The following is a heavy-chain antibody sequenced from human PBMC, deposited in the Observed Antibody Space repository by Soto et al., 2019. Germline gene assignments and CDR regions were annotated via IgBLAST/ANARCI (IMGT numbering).Heavy chain of an antibody. D-gene: IGHD1-1*01. J-gene: IGHJ6*02. CDR2: IDTAGDT. V-gene: IGHV3-13*01. CDR1: GFTFNTYE. CDR3: ARDKNDDFRMDV. Sequence: EVQLVESGGGLVQPGGSLRLSCAASGFTFNTYEIHWVRQATGKGLEWVAAIDTAGDTYYPGSVKGRFTISRENANNSLYLQMNSLRAEDTAVYYCARDKNDDFRMDVWGHGTTVTVSS.